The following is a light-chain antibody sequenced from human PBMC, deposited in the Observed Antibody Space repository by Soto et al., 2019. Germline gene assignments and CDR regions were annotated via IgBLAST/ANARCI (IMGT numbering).Light chain of an antibody. J-gene: IGKJ1*01. V-gene: IGKV1-5*01. CDR2: DAS. CDR3: QEYNTFST. Sequence: DIQMTQSPSTLSASVGDRVTITCRASQTISQWLAWYQQKPGKAPKLLIYDASSLESGVPSRFSGSGFGTEFTLTISSLQPDDFATYYCQEYNTFSTCGHGTKVEIK. CDR1: QTISQW.